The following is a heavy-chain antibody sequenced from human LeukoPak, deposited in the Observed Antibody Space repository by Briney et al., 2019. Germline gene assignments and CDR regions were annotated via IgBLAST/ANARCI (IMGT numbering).Heavy chain of an antibody. Sequence: GGSLRLSCAASGFTFSTYGMHWVRQAPGKGLEWVAFIRYDGNNKFYADSVKGRFTISRDNSKDTLYLQMNSLRPEDTAVYYCARDRHVYYDILTGYASYFEYWGQGALVTVSS. CDR2: IRYDGNNK. V-gene: IGHV3-30*02. J-gene: IGHJ4*02. D-gene: IGHD3-9*01. CDR1: GFTFSTYG. CDR3: ARDRHVYYDILTGYASYFEY.